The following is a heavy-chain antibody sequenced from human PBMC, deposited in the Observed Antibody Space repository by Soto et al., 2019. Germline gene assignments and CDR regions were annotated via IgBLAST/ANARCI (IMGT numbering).Heavy chain of an antibody. Sequence: ASVKVSCKASGFTFSNYGLNWLRQAPGQGLEWMGWVSANNGHTNYAQNLQGRVSMTTDTSTSTAYMELRGLTFDDTAVCYCARDIESVTAKHFFYYYAMDVWGQGTTVTVSS. V-gene: IGHV1-18*01. CDR2: VSANNGHT. J-gene: IGHJ6*02. CDR3: ARDIESVTAKHFFYYYAMDV. D-gene: IGHD2-8*01. CDR1: GFTFSNYG.